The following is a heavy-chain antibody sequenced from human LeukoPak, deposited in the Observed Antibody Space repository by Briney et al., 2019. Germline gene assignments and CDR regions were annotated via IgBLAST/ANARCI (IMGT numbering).Heavy chain of an antibody. CDR1: GYTFTSYG. CDR2: ISAYNGNT. Sequence: GASVKVSCKASGYTFTSYGISWVRQAPGQGLEWMGWISAYNGNTNYAQKLQGRVTMTTDTSTSTAYMELRSLRSDDTAVYYCARDKLVAVAGTNAFDIWGQGTMVTVSS. V-gene: IGHV1-18*01. J-gene: IGHJ3*02. CDR3: ARDKLVAVAGTNAFDI. D-gene: IGHD6-19*01.